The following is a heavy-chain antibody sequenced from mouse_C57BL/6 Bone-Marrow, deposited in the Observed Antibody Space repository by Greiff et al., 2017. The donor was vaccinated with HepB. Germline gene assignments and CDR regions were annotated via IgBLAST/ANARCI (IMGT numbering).Heavy chain of an antibody. CDR1: GFTFSSYA. Sequence: EVKVVESGGGLVKPGGSLKLSCAASGFTFSSYAMSWVRQTPEKRLEWVATISDGGSYTYYPDNVKGRFTISRDNAKNNLYLQMSHLKSEDTAMYYCASDPYAMDYWGQGTSVTVSS. V-gene: IGHV5-4*03. CDR2: ISDGGSYT. CDR3: ASDPYAMDY. J-gene: IGHJ4*01.